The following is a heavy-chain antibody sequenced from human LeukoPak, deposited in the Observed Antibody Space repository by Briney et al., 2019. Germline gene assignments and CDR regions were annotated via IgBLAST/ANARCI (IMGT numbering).Heavy chain of an antibody. V-gene: IGHV3-7*03. CDR1: GFTFSSYW. D-gene: IGHD1-26*01. CDR3: ARDKGADEGSKFDY. Sequence: GGSLRLSCAASGFTFSSYWMSWVRPAPGKGLEWVANIRQDGSEKYYVDSVKGRYTISRDNAKNSLYLQMNSLRAEDTAVYYCARDKGADEGSKFDYWGQGTLVTVSS. CDR2: IRQDGSEK. J-gene: IGHJ4*02.